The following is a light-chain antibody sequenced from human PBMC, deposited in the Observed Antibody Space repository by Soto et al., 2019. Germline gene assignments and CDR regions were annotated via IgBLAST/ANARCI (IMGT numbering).Light chain of an antibody. Sequence: DIQMTQSPSSLYASVGDRVTITCRASQGIRNYLNWYQQKAGEAPRLLIYSVSTLQSGVPSRFSGGGSGTDFTLTISSLQPEDCGTYYCQESYSIRTFGLGTKVDIK. CDR1: QGIRNY. CDR3: QESYSIRT. CDR2: SVS. J-gene: IGKJ1*01. V-gene: IGKV1-39*01.